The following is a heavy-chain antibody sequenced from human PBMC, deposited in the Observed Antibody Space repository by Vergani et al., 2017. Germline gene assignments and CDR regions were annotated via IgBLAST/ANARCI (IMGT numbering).Heavy chain of an antibody. CDR3: ARGTTLTGPFDY. V-gene: IGHV3-21*01. CDR2: ISSSSSYI. J-gene: IGHJ4*02. Sequence: VQLVESGGGLVKPEESLRLSCAASGFTFRSYSMHWVRQAPGKGLEWVPSISSSSSYIYYGDSVQGRFTISRDNAKNSLYLQMNSLRAEDTAVYYCARGTTLTGPFDYWGQGTLVTVSS. CDR1: GFTFRSYS. D-gene: IGHD1-20*01.